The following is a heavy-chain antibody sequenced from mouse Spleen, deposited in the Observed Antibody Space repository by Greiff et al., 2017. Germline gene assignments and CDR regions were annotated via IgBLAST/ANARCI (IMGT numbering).Heavy chain of an antibody. CDR3: ARYTARDYFDY. CDR2: INPSSGYT. Sequence: VQLQESGAELARPGASVKMSCKASGYTFTSYTMHWVKQRPGQGLEWIGYINPSSGYTKYNQKFKDKATLTADKSSSTAYMQLSSLTSEDSAVYYCARYTARDYFDYWGQGTTLTVSS. D-gene: IGHD3-1*01. J-gene: IGHJ2*01. CDR1: GYTFTSYT. V-gene: IGHV1-4*01.